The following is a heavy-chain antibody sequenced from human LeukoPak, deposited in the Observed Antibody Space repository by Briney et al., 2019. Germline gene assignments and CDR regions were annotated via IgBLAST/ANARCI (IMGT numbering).Heavy chain of an antibody. CDR1: GYSISSGYY. J-gene: IGHJ5*02. CDR3: AREVGYCSRTSCLDWFDP. Sequence: PSETLSLTCAVSGYSISSGYYWSWIRQPPGKGLEWIGNIYQSGSTFHNPSLKSRATISLDTSKNQFSLKLRSVTAADTAVYYCAREVGYCSRTSCLDWFDPWGQGTLVTVSS. CDR2: IYQSGST. D-gene: IGHD2-2*01. V-gene: IGHV4-38-2*01.